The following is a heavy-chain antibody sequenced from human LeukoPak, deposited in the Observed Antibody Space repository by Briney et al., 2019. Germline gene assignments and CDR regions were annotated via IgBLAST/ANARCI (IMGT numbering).Heavy chain of an antibody. CDR1: GFTFNNYA. Sequence: VGSLRLSCAASGFTFNNYAMTWVRQAPGKGLEWVSTVSSSGASTYYADSVKGGFTVSRDNSKNTLYLQMTSLRAEDTAIYYCAKAPTVTRLDSWGQGTLVTVSS. D-gene: IGHD4-17*01. J-gene: IGHJ5*01. CDR3: AKAPTVTRLDS. CDR2: VSSSGAST. V-gene: IGHV3-23*01.